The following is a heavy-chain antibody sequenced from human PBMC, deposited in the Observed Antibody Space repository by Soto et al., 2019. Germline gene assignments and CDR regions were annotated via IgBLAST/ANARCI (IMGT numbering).Heavy chain of an antibody. V-gene: IGHV4-4*02. Sequence: QVQLQESGPGLVRPSGTLSLTCAVSGASISSTTSGNWWSWVRQPPGKGLEWIGEIYHSGSTNYNPSLTSRVTMSVDQAKNQFSLKLSSGTAADTAVYYCARMVGATLVDFWGQGTLVTVSS. J-gene: IGHJ4*02. CDR3: ARMVGATLVDF. CDR1: GASISSTTSGNW. CDR2: IYHSGST. D-gene: IGHD1-26*01.